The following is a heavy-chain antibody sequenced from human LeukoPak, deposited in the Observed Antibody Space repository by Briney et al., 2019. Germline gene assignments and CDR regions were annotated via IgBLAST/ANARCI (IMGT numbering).Heavy chain of an antibody. CDR2: ISGSGATK. CDR3: ARDFMSQGYSYGYPGY. V-gene: IGHV3-23*01. D-gene: IGHD5-18*01. CDR1: GFTFSTCA. Sequence: GGSLRLSCAASGFTFSTCAMSWVRQAPGKGLECVSAISGSGATKFYADSVKGRFTISRDNAKNSLYLQMNSLRAEDTAVYYCARDFMSQGYSYGYPGYWGQGTLVTVSS. J-gene: IGHJ4*02.